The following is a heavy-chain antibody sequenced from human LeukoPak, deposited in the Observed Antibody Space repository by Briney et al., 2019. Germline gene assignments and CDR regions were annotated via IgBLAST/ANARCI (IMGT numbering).Heavy chain of an antibody. V-gene: IGHV3-21*01. Sequence: GGSLRLSCAASGFSFSIYFMNWVRQAPGKGLEWVSSISRTSEYIHYADSVRGRFAISRDNAKSSVYLQMKRLRAEETAVYFCAGGGDFDYWGQGILVTVSA. CDR2: ISRTSEYI. J-gene: IGHJ4*02. CDR3: AGGGDFDY. CDR1: GFSFSIYF. D-gene: IGHD3-16*01.